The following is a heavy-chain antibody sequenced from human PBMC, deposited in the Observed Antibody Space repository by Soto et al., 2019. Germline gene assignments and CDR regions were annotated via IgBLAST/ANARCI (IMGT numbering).Heavy chain of an antibody. V-gene: IGHV1-46*03. CDR2: INPSGGST. D-gene: IGHD3-16*01. CDR1: GYTFTSYY. Sequence: VASVKVSCKASGYTFTSYYMHWVRQAPGQGLEWMGIINPSGGSTSYAQKFQGRVTMTRDTSTSTVYMKLSNLRSEDTAVYYCARAFFLEYYMDVWGKGTTVTVSS. J-gene: IGHJ6*03. CDR3: ARAFFLEYYMDV.